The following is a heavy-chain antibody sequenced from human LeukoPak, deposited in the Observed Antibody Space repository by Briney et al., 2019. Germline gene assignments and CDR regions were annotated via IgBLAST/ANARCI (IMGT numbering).Heavy chain of an antibody. CDR2: INPNSGGT. CDR1: GYTFTGYY. V-gene: IGHV1-2*02. CDR3: ARAIPGIVVVVAATLPYFDY. D-gene: IGHD2-15*01. J-gene: IGHJ4*02. Sequence: ASVKVSCKASGYTFTGYYMHWVRQAPGQGLEWMGWINPNSGGTNYAQKFQGRVTMTRDTSISTAYMELSRLRSDDTAVYCCARAIPGIVVVVAATLPYFDYWGQGTLVTVSS.